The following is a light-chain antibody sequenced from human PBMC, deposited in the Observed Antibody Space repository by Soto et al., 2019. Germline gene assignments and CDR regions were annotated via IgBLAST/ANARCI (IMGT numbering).Light chain of an antibody. Sequence: EIVLTQPPATLSLSPGERAPLSCRASQSVSSYLAWYQQKPGQAPRLLIYGASSRATGIPDRFSGGGSGTDFTLTITRLEPEDFAVYYCQYYGNSPLTFGQGTKVDIK. CDR3: QYYGNSPLT. J-gene: IGKJ1*01. V-gene: IGKV3-20*01. CDR1: QSVSSY. CDR2: GAS.